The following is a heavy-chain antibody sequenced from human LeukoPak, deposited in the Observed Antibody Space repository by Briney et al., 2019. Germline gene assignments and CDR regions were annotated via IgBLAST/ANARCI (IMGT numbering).Heavy chain of an antibody. V-gene: IGHV4-38-2*02. CDR3: ARQPPGGDRVFDY. J-gene: IGHJ4*02. CDR1: GYSISSGYY. CDR2: IYHSGST. D-gene: IGHD2-21*02. Sequence: SETLSLTCTVSGYSISSGYYWGWIRQPPGKGLEWIGSIYHSGSTYYNPSLKSRVTISVDTSKNQFSLKLSSVTAADTAVYYCARQPPGGDRVFDYWGQGTLVTVSS.